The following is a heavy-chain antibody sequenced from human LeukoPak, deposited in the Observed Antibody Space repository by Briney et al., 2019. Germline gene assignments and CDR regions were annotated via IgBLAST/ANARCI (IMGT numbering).Heavy chain of an antibody. CDR1: GFTFNSYS. CDR2: ISGSNSYI. D-gene: IGHD5-24*01. Sequence: GGSLRLSCAASGFTFNSYSMNWVRQAPGKGLEWVSSISGSNSYIYYADSMKGRFTISRDNAKNSLYLQMNTLRAEDTAVYYCARDPVRWLQSYSYMDVWGKGTTVTVSS. V-gene: IGHV3-21*01. J-gene: IGHJ6*03. CDR3: ARDPVRWLQSYSYMDV.